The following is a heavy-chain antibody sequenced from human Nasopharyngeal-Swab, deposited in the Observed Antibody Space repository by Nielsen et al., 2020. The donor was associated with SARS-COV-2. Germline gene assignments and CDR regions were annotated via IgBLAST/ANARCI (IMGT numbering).Heavy chain of an antibody. CDR1: GFTFSSYA. Sequence: GESMKISCAASGFTFSSYAMSWVGQAPGKGLEWGSVISGSGGSTYYADSVKGRFTISRDNSKNTLYLQMNSLRAEDTAVYYCAKDLAKYSGSDFDYWGQGTLVTVSS. CDR2: ISGSGGST. D-gene: IGHD1-26*01. J-gene: IGHJ4*02. CDR3: AKDLAKYSGSDFDY. V-gene: IGHV3-23*01.